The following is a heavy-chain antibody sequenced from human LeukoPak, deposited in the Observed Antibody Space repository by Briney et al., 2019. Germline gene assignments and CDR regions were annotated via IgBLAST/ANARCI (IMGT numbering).Heavy chain of an antibody. CDR2: LDDSGST. CDR1: GGSISTGGYY. V-gene: IGHV4-31*03. Sequence: KTSETLSLTCTVSGGSISTGGYYWSWIRQFPGKGLQWIGYLDDSGSTRYNPSLKSRVALSSDTSKNQFSLRLRSVTAADTAMYYCAREQWPSQGDAFDIWGQGTMVTVSS. D-gene: IGHD6-19*01. J-gene: IGHJ3*02. CDR3: AREQWPSQGDAFDI.